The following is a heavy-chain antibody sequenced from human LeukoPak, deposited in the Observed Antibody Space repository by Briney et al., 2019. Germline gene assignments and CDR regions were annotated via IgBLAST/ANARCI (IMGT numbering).Heavy chain of an antibody. CDR3: ASPLVPPSVRAVAGARPYYYYYYMDV. J-gene: IGHJ6*03. Sequence: PSETLSLTCTVSGGSISSSSYYWGWIRQPPGKGLEWIGSIYYSGSTYYNPSLKSRVTISVDTSKNQFSLKLSSVTAADTAVYYCASPLVPPSVRAVAGARPYYYYYYMDVWGKGTTVTVSS. CDR2: IYYSGST. D-gene: IGHD6-19*01. V-gene: IGHV4-39*07. CDR1: GGSISSSSYY.